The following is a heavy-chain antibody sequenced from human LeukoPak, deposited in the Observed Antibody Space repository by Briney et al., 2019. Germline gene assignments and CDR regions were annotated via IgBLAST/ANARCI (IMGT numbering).Heavy chain of an antibody. J-gene: IGHJ4*02. D-gene: IGHD4-17*01. CDR3: ARDLGGDYVAYYFDY. V-gene: IGHV3-48*03. Sequence: PGGSLRLSCAASGFTFSSYAMSWVRQAPGKGLEWVSYISSSGNTIYYADSMKGRFTISRDNAKNSLYLQMNSLRAEDTAVYYCARDLGGDYVAYYFDYWGQGTLVTVSS. CDR2: ISSSGNTI. CDR1: GFTFSSYA.